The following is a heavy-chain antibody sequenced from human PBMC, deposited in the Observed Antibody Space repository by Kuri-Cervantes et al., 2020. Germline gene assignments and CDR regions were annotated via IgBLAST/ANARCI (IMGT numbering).Heavy chain of an antibody. J-gene: IGHJ4*02. D-gene: IGHD4-11*01. CDR2: IYYSGST. Sequence: GSLRLSCTVSGGSISSSSYYWGWIRQPPGKGLEWIGSIYYSGSTNYNPSLKSRVTISVDTAKNQFSLKLSSVTAADTAVYYCASLPTVTTLDYWGQGTLVTVSS. CDR3: ASLPTVTTLDY. V-gene: IGHV4-39*07. CDR1: GGSISSSSYY.